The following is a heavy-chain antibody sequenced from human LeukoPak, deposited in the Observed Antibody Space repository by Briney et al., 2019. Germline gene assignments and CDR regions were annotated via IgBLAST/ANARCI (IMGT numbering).Heavy chain of an antibody. D-gene: IGHD6-13*01. CDR2: INHSGST. V-gene: IGHV4-34*01. CDR3: ARQAYSSSWYFQH. J-gene: IGHJ1*01. CDR1: GGSFSGYY. Sequence: KTSETLSLTCAVYGGSFSGYYWSWIRQPPGKGLEWIGEINHSGSTNYNSSLKSRVTISVDTSKNQFSLKLSSVTAADTAVYYCARQAYSSSWYFQHWGQGTLVTVSS.